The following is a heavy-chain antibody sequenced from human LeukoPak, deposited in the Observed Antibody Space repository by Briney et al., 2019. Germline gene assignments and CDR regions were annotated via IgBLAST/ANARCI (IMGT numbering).Heavy chain of an antibody. CDR1: GYTFTSYG. D-gene: IGHD6-6*01. Sequence: ASVKVSCKASGYTFTSYGISWVRQAPGQGLEWMGWISAYNGNTNYAQKLQGRVTMTTDTSTSTAYMELRSLRSDDTAVYYCARTVSIAARPDHFDYWGQGTLVTVSS. CDR3: ARTVSIAARPDHFDY. V-gene: IGHV1-18*01. CDR2: ISAYNGNT. J-gene: IGHJ4*02.